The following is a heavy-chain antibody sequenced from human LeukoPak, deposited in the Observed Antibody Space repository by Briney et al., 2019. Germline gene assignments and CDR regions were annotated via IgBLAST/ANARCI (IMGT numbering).Heavy chain of an antibody. Sequence: GASVKVSCKASGYTFTSYDINWVRQATGQGLEWMGWMNPNSGNTGYAQKFQGRVTMTRNTSISTAYMELSSLRSEGTAVYYCARVRSAVTTLAKRNWFDPWGQGTLVTVSS. CDR3: ARVRSAVTTLAKRNWFDP. D-gene: IGHD4-17*01. V-gene: IGHV1-8*01. CDR1: GYTFTSYD. J-gene: IGHJ5*02. CDR2: MNPNSGNT.